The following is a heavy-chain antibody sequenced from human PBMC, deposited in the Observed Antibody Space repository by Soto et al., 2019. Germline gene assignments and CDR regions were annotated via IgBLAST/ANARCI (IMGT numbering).Heavy chain of an antibody. CDR2: IKQEGSEK. CDR3: ARHPNIVGVRPTIYFYNGTNA. J-gene: IGHJ6*02. V-gene: IGHV3-7*04. CDR1: GFTFSSYW. Sequence: EVQLVESGGGLVQPGGSLRLSCAASGFTFSSYWMSWVRQAPGKGLEWVANIKQEGSEKYYVDSVKGRFTISRDNAKNTLYLQKKTLTDEDTAVYYSARHPNIVGVRPTIYFYNGTNAWAQGSTVTVSS. D-gene: IGHD2-2*01.